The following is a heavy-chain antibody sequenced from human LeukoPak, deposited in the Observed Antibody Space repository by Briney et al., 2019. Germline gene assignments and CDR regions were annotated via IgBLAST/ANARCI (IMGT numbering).Heavy chain of an antibody. J-gene: IGHJ5*02. CDR3: ARGWQINSSGGFVDP. V-gene: IGHV1-18*01. Sequence: ASVKVSCKASGYTFNTYGISWVRQAPGQGLEWMGWINPSSGATIYAQKFQGRVTMTRDTFTTTAYMEINSLVSDDTAVYYCARGWQINSSGGFVDPWGQGTLVTVSS. D-gene: IGHD6-6*01. CDR1: GYTFNTYG. CDR2: INPSSGAT.